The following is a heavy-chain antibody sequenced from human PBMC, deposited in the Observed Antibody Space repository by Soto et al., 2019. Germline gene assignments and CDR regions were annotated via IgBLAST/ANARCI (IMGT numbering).Heavy chain of an antibody. Sequence: QVQLVQSGAEVKKPGSSVKVSCKASGGTFGSYAIAWVRQAPGQGLEWMGGSVPIFTTANYAQKFQGRVTITADESTSTAYMELNGLTSEGTAVYYCAREGFSGAYLAYWGQGTLVTVSS. D-gene: IGHD3-22*01. J-gene: IGHJ4*02. CDR2: SVPIFTTA. CDR3: AREGFSGAYLAY. CDR1: GGTFGSYA. V-gene: IGHV1-69*01.